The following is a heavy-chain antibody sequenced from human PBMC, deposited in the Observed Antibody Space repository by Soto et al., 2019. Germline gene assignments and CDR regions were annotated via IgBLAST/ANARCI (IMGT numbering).Heavy chain of an antibody. CDR1: GGTFSSYA. V-gene: IGHV1-69*13. CDR2: IIPIFGTA. Sequence: SVKVSCKASGGTFSSYAISWVLQAPGQGLEWMGGIIPIFGTANYAQKFQGRVTITADESTSTAYMELSSLRSEDTAVYYCARNTNYGSGAGRYYFDYWGQGTLVTVSS. D-gene: IGHD3-10*01. CDR3: ARNTNYGSGAGRYYFDY. J-gene: IGHJ4*02.